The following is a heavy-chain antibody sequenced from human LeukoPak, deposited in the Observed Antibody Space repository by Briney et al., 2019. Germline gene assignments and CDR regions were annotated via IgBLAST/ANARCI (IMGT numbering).Heavy chain of an antibody. Sequence: KTSETLSLTCSVSGGSISGHYWSWIRQPPGKGLEWIGYIYYSGSTNYNPSLKSRVTISIDTPKNQFSLNLRSVTAADTAVYYCAREEGRYCSSSSCYLFGFDPWGQGTLVTVSS. V-gene: IGHV4-59*11. J-gene: IGHJ5*02. CDR3: AREEGRYCSSSSCYLFGFDP. CDR1: GGSISGHY. CDR2: IYYSGST. D-gene: IGHD2-2*01.